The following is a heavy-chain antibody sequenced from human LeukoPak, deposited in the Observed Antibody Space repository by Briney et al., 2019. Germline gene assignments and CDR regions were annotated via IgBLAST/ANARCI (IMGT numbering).Heavy chain of an antibody. CDR1: GITFSSYG. CDR3: ARGLMGGYPHFDF. CDR2: ISYDGSNK. D-gene: IGHD3-22*01. J-gene: IGHJ4*02. V-gene: IGHV3-30*03. Sequence: AGGSLRLSCAASGITFSSYGMHWVRQAPGKGLEWVAVISYDGSNKYYADSVKGRFTISRDNAKNSLYLQMNSLRAEDTAVYYCARGLMGGYPHFDFWGQGTLVTVSS.